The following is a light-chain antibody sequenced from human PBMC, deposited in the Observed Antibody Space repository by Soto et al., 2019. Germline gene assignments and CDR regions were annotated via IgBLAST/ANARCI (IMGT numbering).Light chain of an antibody. CDR3: CSYATSGTYV. Sequence: QSVLTQPASVSGSPGQSITISCSGTSSDVGSYNLVSWFQKHPGKAHKVMISEDSKRPSGVSYRFSGSKSGNTASLTISGLQAEDEANYYCCSYATSGTYVFGTGTKVT. CDR2: EDS. J-gene: IGLJ1*01. CDR1: SSDVGSYNL. V-gene: IGLV2-23*01.